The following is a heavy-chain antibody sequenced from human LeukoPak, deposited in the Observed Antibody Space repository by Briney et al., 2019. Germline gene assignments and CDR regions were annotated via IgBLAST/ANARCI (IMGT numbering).Heavy chain of an antibody. D-gene: IGHD4-17*01. J-gene: IGHJ6*03. Sequence: ASVKVSCKASGYTFTSYDINWVRQATGQGLEWMGWMNPNSANTGYAQKFQGRVTITRNTSISTAYMELSSLRSEDTAVYYCARAYGDYASSYYYYYMDVWGKGTTVTVSS. V-gene: IGHV1-8*03. CDR2: MNPNSANT. CDR1: GYTFTSYD. CDR3: ARAYGDYASSYYYYYMDV.